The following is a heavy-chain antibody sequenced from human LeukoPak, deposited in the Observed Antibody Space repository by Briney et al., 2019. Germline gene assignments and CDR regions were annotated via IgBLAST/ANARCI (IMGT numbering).Heavy chain of an antibody. V-gene: IGHV4-34*01. Sequence: PSETLSLTCAVYGGSFSGYYWSWIRQPPGKGLEWIGEINHSGSTNYNPSLKSRVTISVDRSKNQFSLKLSSVTAADTAVYYCASSRRGWLRDYFDYWGQGTLVTVSS. CDR1: GGSFSGYY. D-gene: IGHD5-12*01. CDR3: ASSRRGWLRDYFDY. J-gene: IGHJ4*02. CDR2: INHSGST.